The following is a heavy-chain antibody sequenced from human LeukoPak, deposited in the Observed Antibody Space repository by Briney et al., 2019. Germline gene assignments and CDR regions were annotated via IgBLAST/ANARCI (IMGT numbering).Heavy chain of an antibody. D-gene: IGHD6-19*01. CDR2: LIPIFGTA. J-gene: IGHJ6*02. CDR1: GGTFSSYA. V-gene: IGHV1-69*01. CDR3: ARVRVGIAVAGPYYYYGMDV. Sequence: SVKVSCKASGGTFSSYAISWVRQAPGQGLEWMGGLIPIFGTANYAQKFQGRVTITADESTSTAYMELSSLRSEDTAVYYCARVRVGIAVAGPYYYYGMDVWGQGTTVTVSS.